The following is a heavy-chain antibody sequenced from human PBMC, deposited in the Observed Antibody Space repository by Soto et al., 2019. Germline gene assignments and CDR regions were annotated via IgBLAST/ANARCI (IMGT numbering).Heavy chain of an antibody. CDR2: INAGNGNT. V-gene: IGHV1-3*01. CDR1: GYTFTSYA. CDR3: ARDWVPGYGDYPWFDP. D-gene: IGHD4-17*01. J-gene: IGHJ5*02. Sequence: VASVKVSCKASGYTFTSYAMHWVRQAPGQRLEWMGWINAGNGNTKYSQKFQGRVTITRDTSASTAYMELSSLRSEDTAVYYCARDWVPGYGDYPWFDPWGQGTLVTVSS.